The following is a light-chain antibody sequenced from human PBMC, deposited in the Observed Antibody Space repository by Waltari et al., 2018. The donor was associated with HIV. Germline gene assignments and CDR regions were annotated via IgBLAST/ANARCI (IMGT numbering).Light chain of an antibody. V-gene: IGKV1-5*03. Sequence: DIQMTQSPSTLSASVGARVTITCRASQRISDWLAWYQQKPGKAPKLLIYRASSLQSGVPSRCSGSGSGTEFTLTISSLQPDDFATYYCQQYNSYLITFGQGTRLEIK. CDR2: RAS. CDR3: QQYNSYLIT. J-gene: IGKJ5*01. CDR1: QRISDW.